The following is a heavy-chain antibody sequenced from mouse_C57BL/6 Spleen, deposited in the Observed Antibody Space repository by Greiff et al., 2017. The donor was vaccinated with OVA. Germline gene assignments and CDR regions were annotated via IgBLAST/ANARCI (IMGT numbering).Heavy chain of an antibody. J-gene: IGHJ2*01. CDR1: GYTFTDYY. CDR2: INPNNGGT. CDR3: ARSLDSSSLYYFDY. D-gene: IGHD3-2*02. V-gene: IGHV1-26*01. Sequence: EVQLQQSGPELVKPGASVKISCKASGYTFTDYYMNWVKQSHGKSLEWIGDINPNNGGTSYNQKFKGKATLTVDKSSSTAYMELRSLTSEDSAVYYCARSLDSSSLYYFDYWGQGTTLTVSS.